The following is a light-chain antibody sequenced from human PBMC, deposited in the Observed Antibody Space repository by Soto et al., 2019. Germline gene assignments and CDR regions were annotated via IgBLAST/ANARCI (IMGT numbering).Light chain of an antibody. CDR1: SSDVGGYNY. Sequence: QSALTQPRSVSGSPGQSVTISCTGTSSDVGGYNYVSWYQQHPGKAPKLMIYDVSKRPSGVPDRFSGSKSGNTASLTISGRQAEEEAAYYCCSYAGSYTLGVFGTGTKLTVL. J-gene: IGLJ1*01. CDR3: CSYAGSYTLGV. CDR2: DVS. V-gene: IGLV2-11*01.